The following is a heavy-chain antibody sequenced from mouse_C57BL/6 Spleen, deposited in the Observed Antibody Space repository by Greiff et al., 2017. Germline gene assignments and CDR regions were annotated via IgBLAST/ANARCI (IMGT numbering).Heavy chain of an antibody. J-gene: IGHJ1*03. CDR3: ARCLITTVGGYFDV. V-gene: IGHV1-80*01. CDR1: GYAFSSYW. CDR2: IYPGDGDT. Sequence: QVHVKQSGAELVKPGASVKISCKASGYAFSSYWMNWVKQRPGKGLEWIGQIYPGDGDTNYNGKFKGKATLTADKSSSTAYMQLSSLTSEDSAVYFCARCLITTVGGYFDVWGTGTTVTVSS. D-gene: IGHD1-1*01.